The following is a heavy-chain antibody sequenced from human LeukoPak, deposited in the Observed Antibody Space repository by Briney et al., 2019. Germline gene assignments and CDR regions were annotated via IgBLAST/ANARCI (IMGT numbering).Heavy chain of an antibody. J-gene: IGHJ3*02. D-gene: IGHD4-17*01. Sequence: HPGGSLRLSCAASGFTFSSYAMHWVRQAPGKGLEWVAVISYDGSNKYYADSVKGRFTTSRDNSKNTLYLQMNSLRAEDTAVYYCARFSVTPPDFAFDIWGQGTMVTVSS. V-gene: IGHV3-30-3*01. CDR1: GFTFSSYA. CDR3: ARFSVTPPDFAFDI. CDR2: ISYDGSNK.